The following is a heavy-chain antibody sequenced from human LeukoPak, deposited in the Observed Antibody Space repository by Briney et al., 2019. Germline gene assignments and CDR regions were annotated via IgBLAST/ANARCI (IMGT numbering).Heavy chain of an antibody. J-gene: IGHJ3*02. CDR1: GFTFDDYA. D-gene: IGHD6-13*01. V-gene: IGHV3-9*01. CDR3: ARETSSSRDAFDI. CDR2: ISWNSGSI. Sequence: SGRSLRLSCAASGFTFDDYAMHWVRQAPGKGLEWVSGISWNSGSIGYADSVKGRFTISRDNAKNSLYLQMNSLRAEDTAVYYCARETSSSRDAFDIWGQGTTVTVSS.